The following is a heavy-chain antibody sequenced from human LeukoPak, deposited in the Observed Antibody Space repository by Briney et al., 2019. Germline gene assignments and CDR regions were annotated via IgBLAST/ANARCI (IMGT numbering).Heavy chain of an antibody. CDR2: INHSGST. Sequence: SETLSLTCAVYGGSFSGYYWSWIRQSPGKGLEWIGEINHSGSTNYNPSLKSRVTISVDTSKNQFPLKLSSVTAADTAVYYCARGAGYGYEDYYYYMDVWGKGTTVTVSS. J-gene: IGHJ6*03. D-gene: IGHD5-18*01. CDR3: ARGAGYGYEDYYYYMDV. V-gene: IGHV4-34*01. CDR1: GGSFSGYY.